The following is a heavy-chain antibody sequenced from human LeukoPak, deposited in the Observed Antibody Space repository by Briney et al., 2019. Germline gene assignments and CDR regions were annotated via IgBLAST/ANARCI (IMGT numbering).Heavy chain of an antibody. CDR2: IYPGDSDT. CDR1: GYSFTSYW. Sequence: GESLKISCKGSGYSFTSYWIGWVRPMPGKGLEWMGIIYPGDSDTRYSPSFQGQVTISADKSISTAYLQWSSLKASDTAMYYCARLSKYCSGGSCYRGDNWFGPWGQGTLVTVSS. D-gene: IGHD2-15*01. J-gene: IGHJ5*02. CDR3: ARLSKYCSGGSCYRGDNWFGP. V-gene: IGHV5-51*01.